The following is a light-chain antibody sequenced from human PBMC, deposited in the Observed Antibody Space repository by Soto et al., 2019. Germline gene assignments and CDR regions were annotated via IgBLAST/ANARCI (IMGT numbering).Light chain of an antibody. V-gene: IGKV1-9*01. CDR3: QQINGYPLT. Sequence: DVQLTQTPSSLSASVGDRATISCRASRDISTYLAWYQQKPGKAPKLLIYDASTLHTGVPARFSGSGSGTEFTLTISSLQPEDFATFICQQINGYPLTFGGGTKVEI. CDR2: DAS. CDR1: RDISTY. J-gene: IGKJ4*01.